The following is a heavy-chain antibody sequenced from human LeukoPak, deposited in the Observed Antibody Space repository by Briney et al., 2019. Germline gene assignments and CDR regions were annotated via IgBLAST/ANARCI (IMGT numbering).Heavy chain of an antibody. CDR1: GGTFSSYDFTFTSYA. J-gene: IGHJ3*02. Sequence: SVKVSCKASGGTFSSYDFTFTSYAISWVRQAPGQGLEWLGGIIPIYGRANYAQKFQGRVTITADESTRTVTMQLSSLRSEDTAVYYCAGFFYDNSNDAFDIWGQGTVVNLS. CDR2: IIPIYGRA. D-gene: IGHD3-22*01. V-gene: IGHV1-69*01. CDR3: AGFFYDNSNDAFDI.